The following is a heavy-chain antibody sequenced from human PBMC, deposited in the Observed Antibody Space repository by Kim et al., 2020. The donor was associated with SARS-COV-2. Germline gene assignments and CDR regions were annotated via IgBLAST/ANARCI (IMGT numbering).Heavy chain of an antibody. D-gene: IGHD6-19*01. CDR1: GFTFSSYA. Sequence: GGSLRLSCTASGFTFSSYAMSWVRQAPGKGLEWVSAISGSGDGTYYADSVKGRFTISRDNSKNTVCLQMNSLRAEDTAVYYCVKARSIAVVAAQNYWGQGTLVTVSS. V-gene: IGHV3-23*01. J-gene: IGHJ4*02. CDR3: VKARSIAVVAAQNY. CDR2: ISGSGDGT.